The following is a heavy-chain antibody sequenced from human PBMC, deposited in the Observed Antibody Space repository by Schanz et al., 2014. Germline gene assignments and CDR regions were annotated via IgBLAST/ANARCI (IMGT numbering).Heavy chain of an antibody. D-gene: IGHD3-10*01. Sequence: EVHLVESGGGLVQPGGSLRLSCAASGITFSSHSFNWVRQAPGKGLEWISYITYNGGTIYYADSVEGRFTISRDNAKRSLFLQMNSLRVEDTAVYHCVSSGSYSSYAFWGQGTLVTVSS. J-gene: IGHJ4*02. V-gene: IGHV3-48*04. CDR3: VSSGSYSSYAF. CDR1: GITFSSHS. CDR2: ITYNGGTI.